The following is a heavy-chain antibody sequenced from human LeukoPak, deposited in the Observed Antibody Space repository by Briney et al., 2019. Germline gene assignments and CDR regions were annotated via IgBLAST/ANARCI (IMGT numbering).Heavy chain of an antibody. V-gene: IGHV1-18*01. J-gene: IGHJ3*02. Sequence: ASVKVSCKAAGYTFTSYGISWVRQAPGQGLEWMGWISAYNGNTNYAQKLQGRVTMTTDTSTSTAYMELRSLRSDDTAVYYCARDSWQQLVPSYDAFDIWGQGTMVTVSS. D-gene: IGHD6-13*01. CDR3: ARDSWQQLVPSYDAFDI. CDR1: GYTFTSYG. CDR2: ISAYNGNT.